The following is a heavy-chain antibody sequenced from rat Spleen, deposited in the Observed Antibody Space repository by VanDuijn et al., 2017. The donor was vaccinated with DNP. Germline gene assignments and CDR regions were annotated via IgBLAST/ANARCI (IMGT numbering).Heavy chain of an antibody. D-gene: IGHD4-3*01. CDR2: INKDSRTI. CDR3: AREDLGVDY. CDR1: GFNFNDYW. V-gene: IGHV4-2*01. J-gene: IGHJ2*01. Sequence: EVKLVESGGGLVQPGRSLKLSCAASGFNFNDYWMGWVRQAPGKGLEWIGEINKDSRTIKYTPSLKDKFTISRDNAQNTLYLQMSKLGSEETAIYYCAREDLGVDYWGQGGMVTVSS.